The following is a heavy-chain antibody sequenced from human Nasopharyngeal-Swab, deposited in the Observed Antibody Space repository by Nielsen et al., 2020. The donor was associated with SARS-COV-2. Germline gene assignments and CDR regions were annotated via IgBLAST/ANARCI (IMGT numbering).Heavy chain of an antibody. CDR3: ARRPNCSSTSCSYYYYMDV. CDR2: IYYSGST. D-gene: IGHD2-2*01. V-gene: IGHV4-39*01. Sequence: RQAPGKGLEWIGSIYYSGSTYYNPSLKSRVTISVDTSKNQFSLKLSSVTAADTAVYYCARRPNCSSTSCSYYYYMDVWGKGTTVTVSS. J-gene: IGHJ6*03.